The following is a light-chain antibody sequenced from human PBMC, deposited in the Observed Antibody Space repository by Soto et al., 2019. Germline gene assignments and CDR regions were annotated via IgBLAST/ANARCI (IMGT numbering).Light chain of an antibody. CDR1: QSVSSSY. CDR2: GAS. CDR3: QQYGSSPFT. V-gene: IGKV3-20*01. J-gene: IGKJ3*01. Sequence: VMTQSPATLSVSPGEGATLSCRASQSVSSSYLAWYQQKPSQAPRLLIYGASSRATGIPDRFSGSGSGTDFTLTISRLEPEDFAVYYCQQYGSSPFTFGPGTKVDIK.